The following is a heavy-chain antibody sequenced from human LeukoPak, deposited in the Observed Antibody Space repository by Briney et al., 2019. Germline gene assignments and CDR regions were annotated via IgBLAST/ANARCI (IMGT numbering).Heavy chain of an antibody. J-gene: IGHJ4*02. D-gene: IGHD1-26*01. CDR3: TRDPPGIVGAY. CDR1: GFTFGDYA. CDR2: IRSKAYGGTT. V-gene: IGHV3-49*03. Sequence: PGGSLRLSCTASGFTFGDYAMCWFRQAPGKGLEWVGFIRSKAYGGTTEYAASVKGRFTISRDDSKSIAYLQMNSLKTEDTAVYYCTRDPPGIVGAYWGQGTLVTVSS.